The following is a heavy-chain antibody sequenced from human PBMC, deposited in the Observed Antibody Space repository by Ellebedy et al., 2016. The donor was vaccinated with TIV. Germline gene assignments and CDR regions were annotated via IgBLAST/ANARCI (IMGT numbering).Heavy chain of an antibody. CDR2: ISSSSNSM. V-gene: IGHV3-48*04. J-gene: IGHJ4*02. CDR3: ARSGELDS. CDR1: GFTFSHYS. D-gene: IGHD1-26*01. Sequence: GESLKISCAASGFTFSHYSMNWVRQAPGKGLEWVSYISSSSNSMYYADSVKGRFTISRDNAKNSLYLQMNSLRAEDTAVYYCARSGELDSWGQGTLVTVSS.